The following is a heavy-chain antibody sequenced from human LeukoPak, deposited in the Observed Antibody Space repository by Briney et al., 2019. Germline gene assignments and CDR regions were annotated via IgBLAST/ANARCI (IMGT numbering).Heavy chain of an antibody. D-gene: IGHD3-10*01. Sequence: ESLKISCAASGFTFSSYSMNWVRQSPGKGLEWVSSISSSSSYIYYADSVKGRFTISRDNAKNSLYLQMNSLRAEDTAVYYCAREGGYGSGSYYLAYYYGMDVWGQGTTVTVSS. CDR3: AREGGYGSGSYYLAYYYGMDV. CDR1: GFTFSSYS. CDR2: ISSSSSYI. V-gene: IGHV3-21*01. J-gene: IGHJ6*02.